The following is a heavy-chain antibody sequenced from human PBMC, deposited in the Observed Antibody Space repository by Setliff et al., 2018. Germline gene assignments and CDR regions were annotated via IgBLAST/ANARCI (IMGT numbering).Heavy chain of an antibody. V-gene: IGHV3-48*04. D-gene: IGHD3-10*01. J-gene: IGHJ4*02. CDR2: ISSSSTI. CDR3: VRDWASGDDH. Sequence: PGGSLRLSCAASGFTFSSYSINWVRQAPGRGLEWVSYISSSSTIYYADSVKGRFTISRDNAKNSLFLQMNILEVEDTAVYYCVRDWASGDDHWGRGTLVTVSS. CDR1: GFTFSSYS.